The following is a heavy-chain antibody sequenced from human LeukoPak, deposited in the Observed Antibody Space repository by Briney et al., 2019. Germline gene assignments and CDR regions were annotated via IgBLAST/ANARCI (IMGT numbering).Heavy chain of an antibody. CDR2: IYSCGRT. D-gene: IGHD4-11*01. J-gene: IGHJ6*03. Sequence: GGSLRLSCAASGLTDSSNYMSWGRQAPGKGLEWVSVIYSCGRTYQADSGKGRFTISRDNSKNTLYVQMNSLTAEDTTVYYGARSSNYYYYYCMDVWGKGTPVTVSS. V-gene: IGHV3-53*01. CDR3: ARSSNYYYYYCMDV. CDR1: GLTDSSNY.